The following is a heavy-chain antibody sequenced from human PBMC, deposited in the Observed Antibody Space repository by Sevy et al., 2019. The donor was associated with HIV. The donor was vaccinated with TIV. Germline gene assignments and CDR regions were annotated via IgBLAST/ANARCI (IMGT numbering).Heavy chain of an antibody. CDR2: INQDGSTN. D-gene: IGHD6-13*01. CDR1: GFSFHAYW. Sequence: GGYLRLSCAGSGFSFHAYWMHWVRQAPGKGLEWLANINQDGSTNYYADSVKGRFTISRDNAKNLVYLQMNSLRPEDTGLYYCARAIAAAAGFWGQGTLVTVSS. V-gene: IGHV3-7*01. CDR3: ARAIAAAAGF. J-gene: IGHJ4*02.